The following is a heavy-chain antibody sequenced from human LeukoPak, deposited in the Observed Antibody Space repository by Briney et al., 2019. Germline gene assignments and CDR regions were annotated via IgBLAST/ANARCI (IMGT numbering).Heavy chain of an antibody. D-gene: IGHD3-10*01. Sequence: GGSLRLSCAASGFTFSSYWMHWVRQAPGKGLVWVSRINGDGSSTNYADFVKGRFTISRDNAKNTLYLQMNSLRAEDTAVYYCVRGGYGSGSYWGQGTLVTVSS. J-gene: IGHJ4*02. CDR2: INGDGSST. V-gene: IGHV3-74*01. CDR1: GFTFSSYW. CDR3: VRGGYGSGSY.